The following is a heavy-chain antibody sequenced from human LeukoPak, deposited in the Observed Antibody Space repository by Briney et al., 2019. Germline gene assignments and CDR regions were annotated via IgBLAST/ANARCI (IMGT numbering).Heavy chain of an antibody. Sequence: SETLSLTCTVSGGSISSSDYYWGWIRQPPGKGLEWIGNIYYSGSTYYCPSLKSRVTISIDTSKNQFSLKLGSVTAADTAVYYCARDLGRDIVVVPAAMAYWGQGTLVTVSS. D-gene: IGHD2-2*01. CDR2: IYYSGST. V-gene: IGHV4-39*07. CDR3: ARDLGRDIVVVPAAMAY. J-gene: IGHJ4*02. CDR1: GGSISSSDYY.